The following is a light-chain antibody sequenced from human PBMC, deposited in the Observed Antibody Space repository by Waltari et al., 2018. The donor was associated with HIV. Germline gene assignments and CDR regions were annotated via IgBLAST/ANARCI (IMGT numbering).Light chain of an antibody. CDR3: ASYTVNSTGV. V-gene: IGLV2-14*03. CDR2: DVN. Sequence: QSALSQPASVSASPGPSVAISCSGSASDIGRYNYVSWYQQHPDKTPRLILFDVNNRPSGISDRFSGSKSGTTASLTISTVETDDEADYYCASYTVNSTGVFGSGTKLTVL. J-gene: IGLJ1*01. CDR1: ASDIGRYNY.